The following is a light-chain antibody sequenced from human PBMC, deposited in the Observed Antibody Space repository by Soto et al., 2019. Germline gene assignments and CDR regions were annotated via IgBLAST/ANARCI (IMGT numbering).Light chain of an antibody. CDR3: GTWDTDLSDEV. Sequence: QSVLTQPPSVSAAPGQKVTISCSGSSSNIGTNYVSWYQQLPGRAPKLVIFDNSKRPSGIPDRFSGSKSGSSATLGVTGLQTGDEADYYCGTWDTDLSDEVFGGGTQLTVL. CDR1: SSNIGTNY. CDR2: DNS. J-gene: IGLJ3*02. V-gene: IGLV1-51*01.